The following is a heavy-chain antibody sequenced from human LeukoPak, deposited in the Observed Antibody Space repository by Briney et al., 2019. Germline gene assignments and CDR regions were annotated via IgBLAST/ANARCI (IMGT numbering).Heavy chain of an antibody. V-gene: IGHV4-39*01. CDR2: IYYSGST. CDR3: ARQYYDILTGYYQTFDY. CDR1: GGSISSSSYY. Sequence: SETLSLTCTVSGGSISSSSYYWGWIRQPPGKGLEWIGSIYYSGSTYYNPSLKSRVTISVDTSKNQFSLKLSPVTAADTAVYYCARQYYDILTGYYQTFDYWGQGTLVTVSS. D-gene: IGHD3-9*01. J-gene: IGHJ4*02.